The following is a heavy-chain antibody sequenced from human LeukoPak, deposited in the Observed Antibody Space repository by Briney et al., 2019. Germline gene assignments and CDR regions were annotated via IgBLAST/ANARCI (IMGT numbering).Heavy chain of an antibody. D-gene: IGHD2-15*01. CDR1: GYTFTSYY. V-gene: IGHV1-46*01. J-gene: IGHJ5*02. CDR3: ARALTGGSWNTGFDP. CDR2: INPSGGST. Sequence: GASVKVSCKASGYTFTSYYMHWVRQAPGQGLEWMGIINPSGGSTSYAQKFQGRVTMTRDMSTSAVYMELSSLRSEDTAVYYCARALTGGSWNTGFDPWGQGTLVTVSS.